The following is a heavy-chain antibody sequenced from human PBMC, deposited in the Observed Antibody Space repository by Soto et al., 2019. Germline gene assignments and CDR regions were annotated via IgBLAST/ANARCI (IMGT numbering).Heavy chain of an antibody. CDR3: AHSRGFGALAFDH. CDR2: IYWDDDK. V-gene: IGHV2-5*02. D-gene: IGHD3-10*01. CDR1: GFSLSTARAS. J-gene: IGHJ4*02. Sequence: QITLKESGPTLANPTQTLTLTCTFSGFSLSTARASVGWLRQPPGKALEWLALIYWDDDKRYSPSLKSRLTITKDTSTNQVVLTLSNMDPVDTSASYCAHSRGFGALAFDHWGQGTQVTVSS.